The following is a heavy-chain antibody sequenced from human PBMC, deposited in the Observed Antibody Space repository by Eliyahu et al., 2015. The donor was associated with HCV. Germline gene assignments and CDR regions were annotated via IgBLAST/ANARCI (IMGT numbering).Heavy chain of an antibody. CDR1: GGSISSYY. CDR2: IYYSGST. D-gene: IGHD1-26*01. CDR3: ARNAYSGSSKYDH. J-gene: IGHJ4*02. V-gene: IGHV4-59*01. Sequence: QVQLQESGPGLVKPSETLSLTXXVXGGSISSYYWSWIRQPPGKGLEWIGYIYYSGSTNYNPSLKSRVTISLDTSKNQLSLKLSSVTAADTAVYYCARNAYSGSSKYDHWGQGTLVTVSS.